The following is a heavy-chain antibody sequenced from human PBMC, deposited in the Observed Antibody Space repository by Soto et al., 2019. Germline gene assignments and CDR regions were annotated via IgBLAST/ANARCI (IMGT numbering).Heavy chain of an antibody. CDR2: ISADDGET. D-gene: IGHD6-13*01. CDR3: GKDPNLPRYRSRGGGLDP. V-gene: IGHV1-18*01. J-gene: IGHJ5*02. CDR1: GYTFTTYG. Sequence: QVQLVQSGTEVKKPGASVKVSCKASGYTFTTYGISWVRQAPGQGLEWMGWISADDGETSYAQKFQDRVTMTTDTNTRTAYMELRGLKSYGTALFFRGKDPNLPRYRSRGGGLDPWGQGTLVTVSS.